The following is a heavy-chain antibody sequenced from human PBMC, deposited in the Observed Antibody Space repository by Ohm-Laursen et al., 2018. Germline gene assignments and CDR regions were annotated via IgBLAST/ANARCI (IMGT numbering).Heavy chain of an antibody. CDR1: GYTFTGYY. D-gene: IGHD1-26*01. CDR2: INPNSGGT. J-gene: IGHJ4*02. Sequence: GASVKVSCKASGYTFTGYYMHWVRQAPGQGLEWMGWINPNSGGTNYAQKFQGRVTMTRDTSISTAYMELSRLRSDDTAVYYCARISGSYSNPFDYWGQGTLVTVSS. V-gene: IGHV1-2*02. CDR3: ARISGSYSNPFDY.